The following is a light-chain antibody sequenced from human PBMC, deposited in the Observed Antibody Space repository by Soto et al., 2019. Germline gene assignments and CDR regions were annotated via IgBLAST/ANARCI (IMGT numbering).Light chain of an antibody. Sequence: QSALTQPASVSGSPGQSITISCTGTNSDVGGYNSVSWYQQHPGKAPKLMIYEVSNRPSGVSNRFSGSKSGNTASLTISGLQAEDEADYYCSSYTTSSTLLYVFGTGTKVTVL. J-gene: IGLJ1*01. CDR3: SSYTTSSTLLYV. CDR2: EVS. CDR1: NSDVGGYNS. V-gene: IGLV2-14*01.